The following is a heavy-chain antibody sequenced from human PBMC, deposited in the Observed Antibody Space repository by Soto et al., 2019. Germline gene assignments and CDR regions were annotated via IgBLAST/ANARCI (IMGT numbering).Heavy chain of an antibody. CDR3: ARGLLYGSGKAMTKYNRFDP. J-gene: IGHJ5*02. Sequence: GASVKVSCKASGGTFSSYAISWVRQAPGQGLEWMGGIIPIFGTANYAQKFQGRVTITADESTSTAYMELSSLRSEDTAVYYCARGLLYGSGKAMTKYNRFDPWGQGTLVTVSS. V-gene: IGHV1-69*13. CDR1: GGTFSSYA. D-gene: IGHD3-10*01. CDR2: IIPIFGTA.